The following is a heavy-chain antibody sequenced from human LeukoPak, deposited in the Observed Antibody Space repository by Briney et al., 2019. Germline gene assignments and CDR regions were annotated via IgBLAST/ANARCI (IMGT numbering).Heavy chain of an antibody. Sequence: SETLSLTCAVYGGSFSGYYWSWIRQPPGKGLEWIGEINHSGGTNYNPSLKSRVTISVDTSKNQFSLKLSSVTAADTAVYYCARGSSRYYYDSSGHSYWGQGTLVTVPS. CDR3: ARGSSRYYYDSSGHSY. CDR2: INHSGGT. CDR1: GGSFSGYY. V-gene: IGHV4-34*01. D-gene: IGHD3-22*01. J-gene: IGHJ4*02.